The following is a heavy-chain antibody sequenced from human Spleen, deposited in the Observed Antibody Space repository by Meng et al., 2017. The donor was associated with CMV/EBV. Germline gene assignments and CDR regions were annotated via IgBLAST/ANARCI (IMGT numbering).Heavy chain of an antibody. CDR1: FHDDA. CDR2: FIAVFGAP. V-gene: IGHV1-69*05. D-gene: IGHD3-16*01. CDR3: ARGPKIPLGGVNLWPLEH. J-gene: IGHJ4*02. Sequence: FHDDAISGVRQAPGQGLEWMGGFIAVFGAPDYAQKFQDRLTIVTDESTTSASMELSGLRFEDTAVYFCARGPKIPLGGVNLWPLEHWGQGSLVTVSS.